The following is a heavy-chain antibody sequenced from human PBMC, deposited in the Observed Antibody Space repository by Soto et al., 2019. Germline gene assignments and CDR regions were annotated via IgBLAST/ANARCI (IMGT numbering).Heavy chain of an antibody. CDR1: GYTFTAYT. V-gene: IGHV1-3*01. CDR2: INAGDGNT. CDR3: ARVEWPGLFYFAH. J-gene: IGHJ4*02. D-gene: IGHD3-3*01. Sequence: GASVKVSCKTSGYTFTAYTIHWVHQAPRQSLEWMGWINAGDGNTRYSQKFQDRVTITRDTSATTAYMELSSLRSEDTAVYYCARVEWPGLFYFAHWGQGTLVTVSS.